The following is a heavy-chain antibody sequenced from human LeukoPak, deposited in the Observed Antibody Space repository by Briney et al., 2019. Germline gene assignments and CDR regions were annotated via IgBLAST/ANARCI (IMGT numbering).Heavy chain of an antibody. CDR3: ARARDYYDSMFEE. CDR1: GYSFTSYG. D-gene: IGHD3-22*01. J-gene: IGHJ4*02. V-gene: IGHV1-18*01. Sequence: ASVKVSCKASGYSFTSYGISWVRQAPGQGLEWMGWINTYNAYTNYAQKFQGRVTMTTDTSTNTAYMELRSLRSDDTAMYYCARARDYYDSMFEEWGQGTLVTVSS. CDR2: INTYNAYT.